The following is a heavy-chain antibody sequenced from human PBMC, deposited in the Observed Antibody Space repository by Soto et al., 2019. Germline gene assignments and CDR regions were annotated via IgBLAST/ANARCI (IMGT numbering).Heavy chain of an antibody. CDR3: ARFGTVVRGDYYYYGMDV. J-gene: IGHJ6*02. Sequence: GESLKISCKGSGYSFTSYWIGWVRQMPGKGLEWMGIIYPGDSDTRYSPSFQGQVTISADKSISTAYLQWSSLKASDTAMHYCARFGTVVRGDYYYYGMDVWGQGTTVTVSS. CDR2: IYPGDSDT. D-gene: IGHD2-15*01. V-gene: IGHV5-51*01. CDR1: GYSFTSYW.